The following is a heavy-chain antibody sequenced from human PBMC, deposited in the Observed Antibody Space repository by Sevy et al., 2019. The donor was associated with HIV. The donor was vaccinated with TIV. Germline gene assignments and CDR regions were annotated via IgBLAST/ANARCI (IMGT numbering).Heavy chain of an antibody. J-gene: IGHJ4*02. V-gene: IGHV3-74*01. Sequence: GGSLRLSCAASGFTLSAYWIHWVRQAPGKGLVWVSRVTTDVADTAFAESVRGRFTISRDNAKNTVYLQMNSLRAEDTAVYYCARDGGYATPFDSWGQGTLVTVSS. CDR1: GFTLSAYW. CDR2: VTTDVADT. D-gene: IGHD2-15*01. CDR3: ARDGGYATPFDS.